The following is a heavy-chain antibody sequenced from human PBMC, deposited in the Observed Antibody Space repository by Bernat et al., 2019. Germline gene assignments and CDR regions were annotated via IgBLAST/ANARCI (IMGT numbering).Heavy chain of an antibody. D-gene: IGHD1-26*01. CDR2: IYTSGST. Sequence: QVQLQESGPGLVKPSETLSLTCTVSGGSISSYYWSWIRQPAGKGLEWIGRIYTSGSTNYNPSLKSRVTMSVDTSKNQFSLKLSSVTAADTAVYHCARDWADSGSYQIFDYWGQGTPVTVSS. J-gene: IGHJ4*02. V-gene: IGHV4-4*07. CDR3: ARDWADSGSYQIFDY. CDR1: GGSISSYY.